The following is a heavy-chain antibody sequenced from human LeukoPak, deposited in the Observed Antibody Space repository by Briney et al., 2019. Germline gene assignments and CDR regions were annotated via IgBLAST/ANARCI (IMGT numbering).Heavy chain of an antibody. J-gene: IGHJ4*02. CDR2: ISSSSSYI. Sequence: GSLRLSCAASGFTFSSYSMNWVRQAPGKGLEWVSSISSSSSYIYYADSVKGRFTISRDNAKNSLYLQMNSLRAEDTAVYYCAKEDSYGWGDFDYWGQGTLVTVSS. CDR3: AKEDSYGWGDFDY. CDR1: GFTFSSYS. D-gene: IGHD5-18*01. V-gene: IGHV3-21*01.